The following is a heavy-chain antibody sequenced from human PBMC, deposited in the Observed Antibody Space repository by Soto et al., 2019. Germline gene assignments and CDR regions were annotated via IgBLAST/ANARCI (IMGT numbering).Heavy chain of an antibody. J-gene: IGHJ6*02. CDR2: TYYRSKWYN. CDR3: ARVGYSSGWLQWGYYGMDV. CDR1: GDSVSSNSAA. Sequence: KQSQTLSLTCAISGDSVSSNSAAWNWIRQSPSRGLEWLGRTYYRSKWYNDYAVSVKSRITINPDTSKNQFSLQLNSVTPEDTAVYYCARVGYSSGWLQWGYYGMDVWGQGTTVTVSS. D-gene: IGHD6-19*01. V-gene: IGHV6-1*01.